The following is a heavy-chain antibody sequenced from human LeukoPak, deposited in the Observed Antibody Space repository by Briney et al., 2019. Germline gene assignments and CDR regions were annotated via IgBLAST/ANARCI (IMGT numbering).Heavy chain of an antibody. CDR2: INPSGGST. Sequence: ASVKVSCKASGYTFTSYGISWVRQAPGQGLEWMGIINPSGGSTSYAQKFQGRVTMTRDTSTSTVYMELSSLRSEDTAVYYCARDFGDMVRGVIITFGLDYWGQGTLVTVSS. J-gene: IGHJ4*02. D-gene: IGHD3-10*01. CDR3: ARDFGDMVRGVIITFGLDY. CDR1: GYTFTSYG. V-gene: IGHV1-46*01.